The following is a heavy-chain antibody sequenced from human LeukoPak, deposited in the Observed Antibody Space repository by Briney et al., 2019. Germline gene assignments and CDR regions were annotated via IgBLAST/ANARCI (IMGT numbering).Heavy chain of an antibody. CDR1: GGTFSSYA. V-gene: IGHV1-69*13. CDR2: IIPIFGTA. J-gene: IGHJ6*02. Sequence: SVKVSCKASGGTFSSYAISWVRQAPGQGLEWMGGIIPIFGTANYAQKFQGRVTITADESTSTAYMELSSLRSEDTAVYYCASCSGGSCYPYGANFYYYYGMDVWGQGTTVTVSS. D-gene: IGHD2-15*01. CDR3: ASCSGGSCYPYGANFYYYYGMDV.